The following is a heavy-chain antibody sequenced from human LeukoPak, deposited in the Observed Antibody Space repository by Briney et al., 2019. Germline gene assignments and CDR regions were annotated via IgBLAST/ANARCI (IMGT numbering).Heavy chain of an antibody. CDR1: GCSISSSSYY. Sequence: SETLSLTCTVSGCSISSSSYYWGWIRQPPGEGLEWIGTIYYSGTTYYNPSLGSRVTISLDTSKNQFSLKLTSVTAADTAVYYCARRSTKENGFDFWGQGTLVTVSS. D-gene: IGHD1-1*01. CDR2: IYYSGTT. CDR3: ARRSTKENGFDF. J-gene: IGHJ4*02. V-gene: IGHV4-39*01.